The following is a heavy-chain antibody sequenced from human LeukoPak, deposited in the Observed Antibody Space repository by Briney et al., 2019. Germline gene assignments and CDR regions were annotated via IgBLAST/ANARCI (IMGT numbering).Heavy chain of an antibody. CDR3: AREWSYGDYYDY. V-gene: IGHV1-2*06. J-gene: IGHJ4*02. D-gene: IGHD4-17*01. CDR2: INPNNGGT. CDR1: GYTFTGYY. Sequence: GASVKVSCKASGYTFTGYYIHWVRQAPGQGLEWMGRINPNNGGTDYAQKFQGRVTMTRDTSISTASMELTRLTSDDTAVSYCAREWSYGDYYDYWGQGTLVTVSS.